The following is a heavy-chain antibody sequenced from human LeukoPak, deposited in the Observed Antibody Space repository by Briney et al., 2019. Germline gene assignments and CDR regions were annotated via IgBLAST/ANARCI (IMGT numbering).Heavy chain of an antibody. Sequence: PGRSLRLSCAASGFTFSSYAMSWVRQAPGKGLEWVSAISGSGGSTDYADSVKGRFTISRDNSKNTLYLQMNILRAEDTALYYCVKCGSTSCRWGLGYLGQGTLVTGSS. J-gene: IGHJ4*02. V-gene: IGHV3-23*01. CDR3: VKCGSTSCRWGLGY. CDR2: ISGSGGST. CDR1: GFTFSSYA. D-gene: IGHD2-2*01.